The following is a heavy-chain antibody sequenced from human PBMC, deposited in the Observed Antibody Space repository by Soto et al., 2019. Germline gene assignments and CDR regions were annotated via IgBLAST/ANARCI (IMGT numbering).Heavy chain of an antibody. Sequence: EVQLLESGGGLVQPGGSLRLSCAASGFTFSSYAMSWVRQAPGKGLEWVSAISGSGGSTYYADSVKGRFTISRDNSKNMLYLHMNRLRAEDTAVYYCAKDRASYDYYDSSGYYDYWGQGTLVTVSS. D-gene: IGHD3-22*01. CDR3: AKDRASYDYYDSSGYYDY. CDR1: GFTFSSYA. J-gene: IGHJ4*02. V-gene: IGHV3-23*01. CDR2: ISGSGGST.